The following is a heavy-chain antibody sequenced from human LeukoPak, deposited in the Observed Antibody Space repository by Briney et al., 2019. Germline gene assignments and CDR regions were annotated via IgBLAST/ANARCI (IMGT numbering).Heavy chain of an antibody. J-gene: IGHJ4*02. CDR1: GFTFSNYS. D-gene: IGHD6-13*01. V-gene: IGHV3-48*01. CDR3: ARVEAAVVDY. Sequence: SGGSLRLSCAASGFTFSNYSMNWVRQAPGKGLEWVSYIIRSSSTIYYADSVKGRFTISRDNAKSSLYLQMNSLRAEDTAVYYCARVEAAVVDYWGQGTLVTVSS. CDR2: IIRSSSTI.